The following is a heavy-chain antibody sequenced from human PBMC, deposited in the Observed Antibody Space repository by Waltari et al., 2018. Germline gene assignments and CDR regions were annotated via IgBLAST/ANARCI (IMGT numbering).Heavy chain of an antibody. CDR3: ARTISSTPDY. CDR2: IYYSERT. Sequence: QVQLQESGPGLVKPSQTLSLTCTVSGGSISSGDYYWSWIRQPPGKGLEWIGSIYYSERTFYNPAIMFRVTISVDTSKNRFSLKLSSVTAADTAVYYCARTISSTPDYWGQGTLVTVSS. CDR1: GGSISSGDYY. V-gene: IGHV4-30-4*08. J-gene: IGHJ4*02. D-gene: IGHD6-13*01.